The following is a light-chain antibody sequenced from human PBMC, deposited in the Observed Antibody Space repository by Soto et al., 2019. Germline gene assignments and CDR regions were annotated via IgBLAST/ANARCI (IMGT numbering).Light chain of an antibody. CDR2: QDY. Sequence: SSVLSQPPSVSVSPGQTATITCSGDGLGNKFVCWYQHKPGQSPVLVIYQDYKRPAGIPERFSGSNSGNTATLTISGTQAMDEADYYCQAWDSSSVVFGGGTKLTVL. CDR1: GLGNKF. J-gene: IGLJ3*02. V-gene: IGLV3-1*01. CDR3: QAWDSSSVV.